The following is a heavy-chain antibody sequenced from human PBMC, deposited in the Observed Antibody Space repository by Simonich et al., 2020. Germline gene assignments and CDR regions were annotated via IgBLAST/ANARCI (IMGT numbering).Heavy chain of an antibody. CDR1: GYSFTSYW. J-gene: IGHJ3*02. V-gene: IGHV5-51*01. CDR3: ARQLNDFDI. Sequence: EVQLVQSGAEVKKPGESLKISCKGSGYSFTSYWIGGVRQMPGRGLEWMGRLDPGDSDTSYTPTFQGQVTSSADKSISTAYLQWSSLKVSDTAMYYCARQLNDFDIWGQGTMVTVSS. CDR2: LDPGDSDT. D-gene: IGHD1-1*01.